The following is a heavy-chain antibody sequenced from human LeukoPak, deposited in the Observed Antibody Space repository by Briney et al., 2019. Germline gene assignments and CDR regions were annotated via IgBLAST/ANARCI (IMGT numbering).Heavy chain of an antibody. D-gene: IGHD3-10*01. CDR3: VRDGGYYGSDS. V-gene: IGHV3-7*04. CDR2: ISQVASEK. J-gene: IGHJ4*02. Sequence: GGSLRLSCAASGFTISFYWMSWVRQAPGKGLEWVANISQVASEKNYVDSVKGRFTISRDNAKNSLYLQMNSVRAEDTAMYYCVRDGGYYGSDSWGQGALVSVSS. CDR1: GFTISFYW.